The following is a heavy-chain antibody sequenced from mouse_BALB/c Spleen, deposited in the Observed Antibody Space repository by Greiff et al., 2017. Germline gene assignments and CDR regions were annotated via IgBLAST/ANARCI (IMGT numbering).Heavy chain of an antibody. CDR3: AREGGAYYGYDERFAY. J-gene: IGHJ3*01. Sequence: QVQLKQPGAELVKPGASVKLSCKASGYTFTSYWMHWVKQRPGQGLEWIGEINPSNGRTNYNEKFKSKATLTVDKSSSTAYMQLSSLTSEDSAVYYCAREGGAYYGYDERFAYWGQGTLVTVAA. CDR1: GYTFTSYW. V-gene: IGHV1S81*02. D-gene: IGHD2-9*01. CDR2: INPSNGRT.